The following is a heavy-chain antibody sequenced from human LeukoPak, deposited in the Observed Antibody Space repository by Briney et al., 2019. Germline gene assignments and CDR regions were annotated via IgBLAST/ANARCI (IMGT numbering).Heavy chain of an antibody. V-gene: IGHV4-34*01. J-gene: IGHJ6*02. Sequence: SETLSLTCAVYGGSFSGYYWSWIRQPPGKGLEWIGEINHSGSTNYNPSLKSRVTISVDTSKNQFSLKLSSVTAADTAVYYCARLSDRGGSWSYGMDVWGQGTTVTVSS. D-gene: IGHD2-15*01. CDR3: ARLSDRGGSWSYGMDV. CDR2: INHSGST. CDR1: GGSFSGYY.